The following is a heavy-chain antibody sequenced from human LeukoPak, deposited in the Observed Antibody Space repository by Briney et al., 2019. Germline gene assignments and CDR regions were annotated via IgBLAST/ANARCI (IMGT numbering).Heavy chain of an antibody. D-gene: IGHD5-24*01. Sequence: GGSLRLSCTASGFTFSTYSMNWVRQAPGKGLEWVSYISSSSSTKYYTDSVKGRFTISRDNAKNSLYLQMNSLRDEDTAVYYCARASFQRWLQLGGDWGQGTLVTVSS. V-gene: IGHV3-48*02. CDR3: ARASFQRWLQLGGD. J-gene: IGHJ4*02. CDR2: ISSSSSTK. CDR1: GFTFSTYS.